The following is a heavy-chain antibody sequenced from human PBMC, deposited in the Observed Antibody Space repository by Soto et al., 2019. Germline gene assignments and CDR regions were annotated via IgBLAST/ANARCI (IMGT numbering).Heavy chain of an antibody. V-gene: IGHV4-34*01. CDR1: GGSVGGYY. J-gene: IGHJ4*02. Sequence: SETLSLTCAVYGGSVGGYYWSWVRQPPGKGLEWIGEINHSGSITYAPSLKSRVTMSVDTSKNQLSLRLNSVTAADTAVYYCARGEVTTGVFWGQGTQVTVSS. CDR3: ARGEVTTGVF. CDR2: INHSGSI. D-gene: IGHD4-17*01.